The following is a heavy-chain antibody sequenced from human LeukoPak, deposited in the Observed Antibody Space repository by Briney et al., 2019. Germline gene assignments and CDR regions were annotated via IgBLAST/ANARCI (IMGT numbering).Heavy chain of an antibody. D-gene: IGHD3-22*01. V-gene: IGHV4-59*12. CDR2: IYYSGST. CDR1: GGSISSYY. CDR3: ARDGYYYDSSGYYHQLFDY. J-gene: IGHJ4*02. Sequence: SETLSLTCTVSGGSISSYYWSWIRQPPGKGLEWIGNIYYSGSTNYNPSLKSRVTISVDTSKNQFSLKLSSVTAADTAVYYCARDGYYYDSSGYYHQLFDYWGQGTLVTVSS.